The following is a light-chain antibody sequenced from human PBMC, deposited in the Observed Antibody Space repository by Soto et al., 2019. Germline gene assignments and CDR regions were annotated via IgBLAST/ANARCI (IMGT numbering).Light chain of an antibody. CDR1: QSVTSNY. J-gene: IGKJ1*01. Sequence: EIVLTQSPGTLSLSPGERGTLSCRASQSVTSNYLAWYQHRPGQAPRLLIYGASNRATGIPDRFSGSGSGTDFTLTISRLEPEDFAVYYCQQYGSGTWTLGQGTTVDIK. CDR2: GAS. V-gene: IGKV3-20*01. CDR3: QQYGSGTWT.